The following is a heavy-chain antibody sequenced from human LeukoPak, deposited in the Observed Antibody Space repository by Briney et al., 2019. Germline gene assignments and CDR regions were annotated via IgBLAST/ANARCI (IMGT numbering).Heavy chain of an antibody. Sequence: PGGSLRLSCAASGLTFSSYWMHWVRQGPGKGLVWVSRISTDGSNTNYADSVKGRFTFSRDNAKNTLYLQMNSLRAEDTAVDYCVRQAGSGTDYRGFDVWGQGTTVTVSS. CDR1: GLTFSSYW. J-gene: IGHJ6*02. CDR2: ISTDGSNT. D-gene: IGHD3-10*01. CDR3: VRQAGSGTDYRGFDV. V-gene: IGHV3-74*01.